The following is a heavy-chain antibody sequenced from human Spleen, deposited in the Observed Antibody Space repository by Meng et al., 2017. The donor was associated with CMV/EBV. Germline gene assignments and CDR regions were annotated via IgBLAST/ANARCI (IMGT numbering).Heavy chain of an antibody. CDR2: ISGSGGST. J-gene: IGHJ6*02. V-gene: IGHV3-23*01. Sequence: GESLKISCAASGFTFSSYSMNWVRQAPGKGLEWVSNISGSGGSTYSADSVKGRFTISRDNSKNTLFLQMNILRAEDTAVYYCARGAIFGGGIISEGMDVWGQGTTVTVSS. CDR3: ARGAIFGGGIISEGMDV. CDR1: GFTFSSYS. D-gene: IGHD3-3*01.